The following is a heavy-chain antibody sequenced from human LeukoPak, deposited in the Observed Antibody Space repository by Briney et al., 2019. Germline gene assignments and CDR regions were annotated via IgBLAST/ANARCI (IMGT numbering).Heavy chain of an antibody. CDR1: GYTFTGYY. V-gene: IGHV1-2*02. CDR2: INPNSGGT. Sequence: GASVKVSCKASGYTFTGYYMHWVRQAPGQGLEWMGWINPNSGGTNYAQKFQGRVTMTRDTSISTAYMELSRLRSDDTAVYYCARDRYCSGGSCSWFDPWGQGTLVTVSS. J-gene: IGHJ5*02. CDR3: ARDRYCSGGSCSWFDP. D-gene: IGHD2-15*01.